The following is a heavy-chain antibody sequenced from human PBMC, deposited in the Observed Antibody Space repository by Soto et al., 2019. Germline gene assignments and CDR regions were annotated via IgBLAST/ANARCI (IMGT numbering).Heavy chain of an antibody. Sequence: SETLSLTCTVSGGSISSYYWSWIRQPPGKGLEWIGYIYYSGSTNYNPSLKSRVTISVDTSKNQFSLKLSSVTAADTAVYYCGRQFYYGSGGWGQGTLVTVSS. J-gene: IGHJ4*02. D-gene: IGHD3-10*01. CDR2: IYYSGST. V-gene: IGHV4-59*08. CDR1: GGSISSYY. CDR3: GRQFYYGSGG.